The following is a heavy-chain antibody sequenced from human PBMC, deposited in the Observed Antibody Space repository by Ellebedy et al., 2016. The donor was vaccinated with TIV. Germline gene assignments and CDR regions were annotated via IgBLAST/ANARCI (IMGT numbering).Heavy chain of an antibody. Sequence: GESLKISCAASGFTFSSYEMNWVRQAPGKGLEWVSYISSSGTTKYYADSVKGRFTISRDNAKNSLYLQMNSLRAKDTAVYYCAAAHYYFYGKDVWGQGTRVTVSS. D-gene: IGHD2-15*01. CDR2: ISSSGTTK. J-gene: IGHJ6*02. V-gene: IGHV3-48*03. CDR1: GFTFSSYE. CDR3: AAAHYYFYGKDV.